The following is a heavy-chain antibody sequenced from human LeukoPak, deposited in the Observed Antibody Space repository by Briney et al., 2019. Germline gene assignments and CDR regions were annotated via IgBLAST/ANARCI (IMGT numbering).Heavy chain of an antibody. J-gene: IGHJ4*02. D-gene: IGHD4-17*01. Sequence: GGSLRLSCAASGFTFSSYSMNWVRQAPGKGLEWVSSISSSSSYIYYADSVKGRFTISRDNAKNSLYLQMSSLRAEDTAVYYCATLFGTVTTRQTWGQGTLVTVSS. CDR1: GFTFSSYS. CDR3: ATLFGTVTTRQT. V-gene: IGHV3-21*01. CDR2: ISSSSSYI.